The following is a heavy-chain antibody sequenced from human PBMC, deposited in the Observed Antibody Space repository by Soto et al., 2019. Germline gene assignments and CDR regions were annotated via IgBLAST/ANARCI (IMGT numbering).Heavy chain of an antibody. D-gene: IGHD6-13*01. CDR2: ISAYNGNT. J-gene: IGHJ4*02. V-gene: IGHV1-18*01. CDR3: ARLPGIAAAGTVLAADLDY. Sequence: ASVKVSCKASGYTFTSYGISWVRQAPGQGLEWMGWISAYNGNTNYAQKLQGRVTMTTDTSTSTAYMELRSLRSDDTAVYYCARLPGIAAAGTVLAADLDYWYQGTLVTVSS. CDR1: GYTFTSYG.